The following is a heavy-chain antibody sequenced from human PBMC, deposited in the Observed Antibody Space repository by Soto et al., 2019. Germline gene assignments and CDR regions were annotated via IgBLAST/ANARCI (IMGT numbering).Heavy chain of an antibody. CDR1: GYTFTSYG. CDR2: ISAYNGNT. V-gene: IGHV1-18*04. CDR3: ARDPSVVVPAAIWDYYYGMDV. D-gene: IGHD2-2*02. J-gene: IGHJ6*02. Sequence: QVRLVQSGAEVKKPGASVKVSCKASGYTFTSYGISWVRQAPGQGLEWMGWISAYNGNTNYAQKLQGRVTMTTDTSTSTAYMELRSLRSDDTAVYYCARDPSVVVPAAIWDYYYGMDVWGQGTTVTVSS.